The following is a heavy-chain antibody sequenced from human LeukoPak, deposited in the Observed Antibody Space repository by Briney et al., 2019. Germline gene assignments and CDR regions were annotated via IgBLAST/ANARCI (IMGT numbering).Heavy chain of an antibody. D-gene: IGHD4-23*01. CDR2: IYYTGIP. J-gene: IGHJ4*02. CDR1: GDSSSSYY. Sequence: SETLSLTCTISGDSSSSYYGTWIRQPPGKGLEWIGNIYYTGIPTYNPSLKSRVTMSVDTSKNQFSLKLSSVTAADTAVYYCARGLTVGTVTYFDYWGQGTLVTVSS. V-gene: IGHV4-59*01. CDR3: ARGLTVGTVTYFDY.